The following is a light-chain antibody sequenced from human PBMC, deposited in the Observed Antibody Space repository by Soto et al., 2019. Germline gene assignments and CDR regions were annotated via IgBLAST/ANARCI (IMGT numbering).Light chain of an antibody. CDR1: QSIRSW. V-gene: IGKV1-5*03. CDR3: QQYGSSPFT. CDR2: KAS. Sequence: IQLTQSPSTLSASVGDRVTITCRASQSIRSWLAWYQQKPGKAPRLLIYKASSLESGVPSRFSGSGSGTDFTLTISRLEPEDFAVYYCQQYGSSPFTFGPGTKVDT. J-gene: IGKJ3*01.